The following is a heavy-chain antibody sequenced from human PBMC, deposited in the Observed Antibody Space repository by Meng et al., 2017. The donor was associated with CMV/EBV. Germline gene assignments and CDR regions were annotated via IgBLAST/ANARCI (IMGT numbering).Heavy chain of an antibody. J-gene: IGHJ6*02. CDR2: INPNSGGT. D-gene: IGHD6-13*01. V-gene: IGHV1-2*02. CDR1: GYTFTGYY. Sequence: VKVSCKASGYTFTGYYMHWVRQAPGQGLEWMGWINPNSGGTNYAQKFQGRVTMTRDTSISTAYMELSRLRSDDTAVYYCASYTFPGQNSSSWYFYYYGMDVWGQGTTVTVSS. CDR3: ASYTFPGQNSSSWYFYYYGMDV.